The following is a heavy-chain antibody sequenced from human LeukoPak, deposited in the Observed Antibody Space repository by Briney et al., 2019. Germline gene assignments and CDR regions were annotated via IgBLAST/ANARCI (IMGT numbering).Heavy chain of an antibody. CDR2: IHPSDSDT. CDR3: ARHYYNDNTLLDF. Sequence: AGESLGISCKGSGYSFTTYWISWVRQMPGEGPEWMGRIHPSDSDTNYSPSFQGHVTFSTDKSISTAYLQWTSLKASDTAIYFCARHYYNDNTLLDFWGQGTLVTVSS. J-gene: IGHJ4*02. D-gene: IGHD3-22*01. CDR1: GYSFTTYW. V-gene: IGHV5-10-1*01.